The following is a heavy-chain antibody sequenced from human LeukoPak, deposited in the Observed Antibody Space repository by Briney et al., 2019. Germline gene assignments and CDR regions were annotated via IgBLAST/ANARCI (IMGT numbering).Heavy chain of an antibody. CDR3: AKASGYYYDSSGYYLGAFDI. V-gene: IGHV3-23*01. CDR1: GFTFSNYG. J-gene: IGHJ3*02. D-gene: IGHD3-22*01. CDR2: ISGRSDST. Sequence: GGSLRLSCAASGFTFSNYGMNWVRQAPGKGLEWVSTISGRSDSTYYADSVKGRFTISRDNSKDTLYLQLNYLRAEDTAVYYCAKASGYYYDSSGYYLGAFDIWGPGTMVTVSS.